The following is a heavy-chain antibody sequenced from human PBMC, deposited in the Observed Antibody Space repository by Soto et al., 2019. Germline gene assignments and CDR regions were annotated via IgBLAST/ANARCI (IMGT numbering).Heavy chain of an antibody. D-gene: IGHD3-22*01. Sequence: LRLSCAASGFTFSSFAMSWVRQAPGKGLEWVSVISESGGSTYYADSVKGRFTISRDNSKSMLYLQMNSLRGDDTAIYYCEKAISGYYVPSDYWGQGTQVTVSS. V-gene: IGHV3-23*01. CDR3: EKAISGYYVPSDY. CDR1: GFTFSSFA. CDR2: ISESGGST. J-gene: IGHJ4*02.